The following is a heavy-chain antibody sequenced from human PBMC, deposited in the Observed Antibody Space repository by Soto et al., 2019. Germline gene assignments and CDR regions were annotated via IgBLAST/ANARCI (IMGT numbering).Heavy chain of an antibody. J-gene: IGHJ5*02. D-gene: IGHD6-25*01. V-gene: IGHV3-21*01. CDR3: ARGSSGVWFDP. CDR1: VFTFSSYS. CDR2: ISSSSSYI. Sequence: PGGSLRLSCVSSVFTFSSYSMNCVRHSPGKGLEWVSSISSSSSYIYYADSVKGRFTISRDNAKNSLYLQMNSLRVEDTAVYYCARGSSGVWFDPWGQGTLVTVS.